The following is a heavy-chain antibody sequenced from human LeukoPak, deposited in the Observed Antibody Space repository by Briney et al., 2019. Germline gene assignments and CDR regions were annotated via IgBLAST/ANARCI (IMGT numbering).Heavy chain of an antibody. J-gene: IGHJ4*02. Sequence: GASVKVSCKVSGYTLTESSMHWVRQAPGQGLEWMGWINTNTGNPTYAQGFTRRFVFSLDTSVSTAYLQISSLKAEDTAVYYCARGVAGSEGYWGQGTLVTVSS. CDR2: INTNTGNP. CDR3: ARGVAGSEGY. V-gene: IGHV7-4-1*02. CDR1: GYTLTESS.